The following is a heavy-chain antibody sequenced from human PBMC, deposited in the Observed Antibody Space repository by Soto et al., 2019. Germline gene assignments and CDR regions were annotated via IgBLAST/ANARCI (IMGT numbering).Heavy chain of an antibody. CDR1: GFTFSTYG. CDR2: IYSGGST. CDR3: ARAGYSYGTGAFDI. D-gene: IGHD5-18*01. J-gene: IGHJ3*02. V-gene: IGHV3-66*01. Sequence: GGSLRLSCAASGFTFSTYGMDWVRQAPGKGLEWVSVIYSGGSTYYADSVKGRFTISRDNSKNTLYLQMNSLRAEDTAVYYCARAGYSYGTGAFDIWGQGTMVTVSS.